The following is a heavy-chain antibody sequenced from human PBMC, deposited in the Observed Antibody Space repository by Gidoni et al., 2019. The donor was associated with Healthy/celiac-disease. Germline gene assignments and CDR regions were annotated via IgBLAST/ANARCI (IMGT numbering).Heavy chain of an antibody. V-gene: IGHV3-21*01. D-gene: IGHD6-19*01. J-gene: IGHJ5*02. CDR1: GFTFSSYS. CDR3: ASDSSGWYGWFDP. CDR2: ISSSSSYI. Sequence: EVQLVESGGGLVKPGGSLRLSCAASGFTFSSYSMNWVRQAPGKGLEWVSSISSSSSYIYYADSVKGRFTISRDNAKNSLYLQMNSLRAEDTAVYYCASDSSGWYGWFDPWGQGTLVTVSS.